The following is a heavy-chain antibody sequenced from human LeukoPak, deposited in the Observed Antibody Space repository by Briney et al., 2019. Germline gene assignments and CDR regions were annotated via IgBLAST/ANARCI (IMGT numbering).Heavy chain of an antibody. Sequence: ASETLSLTCAVYGGSFSGYYWSWTRQPPGKGLEWIGEINHSGSTNYNPSLKSRVTISVDTSKNQFSLKLSSVTAADTAVYYCARGGLGYCSSTSCYNRQPGFDYWGQGTLVTVSS. J-gene: IGHJ4*02. CDR2: INHSGST. CDR1: GGSFSGYY. CDR3: ARGGLGYCSSTSCYNRQPGFDY. V-gene: IGHV4-34*01. D-gene: IGHD2-2*02.